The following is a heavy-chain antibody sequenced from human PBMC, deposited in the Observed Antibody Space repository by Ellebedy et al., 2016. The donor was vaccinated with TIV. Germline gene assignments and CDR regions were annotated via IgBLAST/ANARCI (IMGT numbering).Heavy chain of an antibody. CDR2: ISSSSSYI. J-gene: IGHJ6*02. V-gene: IGHV3-21*04. D-gene: IGHD3-3*01. CDR3: HCFGSGEWLLNYYYGMDV. Sequence: GESLKISXAASGFTFSSYSMNWVRQAPGKGLEWVSSISSSSSYIYYADSVKGRFTISRDNAKNSLYLQMNSLRAEDTAVYYCHCFGSGEWLLNYYYGMDVWGQGTTVTVSS. CDR1: GFTFSSYS.